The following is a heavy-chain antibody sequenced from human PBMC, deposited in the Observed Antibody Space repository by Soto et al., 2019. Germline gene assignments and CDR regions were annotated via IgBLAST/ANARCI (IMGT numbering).Heavy chain of an antibody. D-gene: IGHD1-26*01. J-gene: IGHJ5*01. CDR1: GFTFYTYA. Sequence: GGSLRLSCESSGFTFYTYAMIWVRQAPGKGLEWVTAIDSDGTDTYYADFVKGRFTVSRDNSKNTLYLQMRSLTAEDTALYYCAKGRLAVGSDWFDSWGPGTLVTVSS. V-gene: IGHV3-23*05. CDR3: AKGRLAVGSDWFDS. CDR2: IDSDGTDT.